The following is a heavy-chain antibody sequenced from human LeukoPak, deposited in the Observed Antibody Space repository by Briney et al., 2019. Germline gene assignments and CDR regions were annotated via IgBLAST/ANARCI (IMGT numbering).Heavy chain of an antibody. Sequence: GGSLKLSCAASGFTFSAYALTWVRQAPGKGLEWVSIIRGDGGGTYYADSVKGRFNFFRDISENSFFLKLTGLGVDDTAVYYCARVGQYYDFWSGFDFWGQGALVIVSS. V-gene: IGHV3-23*01. CDR3: ARVGQYYDFWSGFDF. CDR1: GFTFSAYA. J-gene: IGHJ4*02. D-gene: IGHD3-3*01. CDR2: IRGDGGGT.